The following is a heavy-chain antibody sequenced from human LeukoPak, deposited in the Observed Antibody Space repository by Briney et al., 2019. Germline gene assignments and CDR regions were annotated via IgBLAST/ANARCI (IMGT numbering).Heavy chain of an antibody. J-gene: IGHJ6*03. Sequence: SQTLSLTCTVPGGSITSGTYYWSWIRQPAGKGLEWLGRIFASGTANYNPSLKSRVTISVDTSKNQFSLKLNSVTAADTAVYYCARDRGVRDNYSYYYYMDVWGKGTTVTVSS. CDR3: ARDRGVRDNYSYYYYMDV. CDR1: GGSITSGTYY. V-gene: IGHV4-61*02. CDR2: IFASGTA. D-gene: IGHD3-10*01.